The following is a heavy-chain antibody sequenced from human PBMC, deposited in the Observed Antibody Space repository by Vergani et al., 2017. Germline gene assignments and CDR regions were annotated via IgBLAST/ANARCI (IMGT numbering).Heavy chain of an antibody. CDR2: ISGSGGNT. V-gene: IGHV3-23*04. CDR1: GFTFSSYA. Sequence: EVQLVESGGGLVQPGGSLRLSCGASGFTFSSYAMTWVRLAPGKGLQWVSAISGSGGNTFYTDSVKGRFTISRDNSKDTLYLQMNSLRGDDTALYYCAKDLAAGLYYYYMDVWGKGTPVTVSS. D-gene: IGHD6-13*01. CDR3: AKDLAAGLYYYYMDV. J-gene: IGHJ6*03.